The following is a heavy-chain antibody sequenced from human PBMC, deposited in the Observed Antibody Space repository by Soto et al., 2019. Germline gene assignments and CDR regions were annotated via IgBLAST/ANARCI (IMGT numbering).Heavy chain of an antibody. CDR3: ARPLGSDAFDI. V-gene: IGHV3-30-3*01. Sequence: QVQLVESGGGVVQPGRSLRLCCAASEFTFSSYAMHWVRQAPGKGLEWVAVISYDGSNKYYADSVKGRFTISRDNSKNTLYLQMNSLRAEDTAVYYCARPLGSDAFDIWGQGTMVTVSS. J-gene: IGHJ3*02. D-gene: IGHD7-27*01. CDR1: EFTFSSYA. CDR2: ISYDGSNK.